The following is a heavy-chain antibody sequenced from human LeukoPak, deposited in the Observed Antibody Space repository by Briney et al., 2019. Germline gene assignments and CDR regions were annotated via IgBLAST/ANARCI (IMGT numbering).Heavy chain of an antibody. J-gene: IGHJ6*03. D-gene: IGHD2-2*02. CDR1: GGSISSSSYY. CDR2: IYYSGST. V-gene: IGHV4-39*01. CDR3: ARHGYCSSTSCYTAGYYYYYYVDV. Sequence: SETLSLTCTVSGGSISSSSYYWGWIRQPPGKGLEWIGSIYYSGSTYYNPSLKSRVTISVDTSKNQFSLKLSSVTAADTAVYYCARHGYCSSTSCYTAGYYYYYYVDVWGKGTTVTVSS.